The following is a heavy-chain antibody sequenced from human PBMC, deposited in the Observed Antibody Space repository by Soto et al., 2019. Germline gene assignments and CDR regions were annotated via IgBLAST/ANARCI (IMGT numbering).Heavy chain of an antibody. CDR3: ARSRWEELRAFEI. J-gene: IGHJ3*02. D-gene: IGHD1-26*01. CDR1: GFSLTASEVG. CDR2: IYGDDER. V-gene: IGHV2-5*02. Sequence: QITMKESGPALVRPTQTLTLTCTFSGFSLTASEVGVAWIRQPPGKALEWLALIYGDDERLYTPSLKRRRTISKDAAGDQVVLRMTNMDPVDTASYFCARSRWEELRAFEIWGQGTVVIVSS.